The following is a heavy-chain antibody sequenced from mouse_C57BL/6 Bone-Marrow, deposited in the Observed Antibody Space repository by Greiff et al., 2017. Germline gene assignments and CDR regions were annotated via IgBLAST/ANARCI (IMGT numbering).Heavy chain of an antibody. V-gene: IGHV14-3*01. J-gene: IGHJ1*03. CDR2: IDPANGNT. Sequence: EVQLQQSVAELVRPGASVKLSCTASGFNIKNTYMHWVKQRPEQGLEWIGRIDPANGNTKYAPKFQGKATITADTSSHTAYLQRSGLTSEDTAIYYCSRYCYGSSYWYFDVWGTGTTVTVSA. CDR1: GFNIKNTY. D-gene: IGHD1-1*01. CDR3: SRYCYGSSYWYFDV.